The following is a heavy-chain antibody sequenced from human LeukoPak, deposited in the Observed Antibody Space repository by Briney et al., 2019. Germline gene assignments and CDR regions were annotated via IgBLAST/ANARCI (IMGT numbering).Heavy chain of an antibody. CDR3: ARQPRSPNCSGGSCYSGDNWFDP. D-gene: IGHD2-15*01. CDR2: IYHSVST. Sequence: SETLSLTCAVPGGSISSAGYSWSWIRQPPGKCLEWIGYIYHSVSTSYNPSLKSRVTISVDRSKNQFSLKLSSVTAADTAVYYCARQPRSPNCSGGSCYSGDNWFDPWGQGSLVTVSS. CDR1: GGSISSAGYS. J-gene: IGHJ5*02. V-gene: IGHV4-30-2*01.